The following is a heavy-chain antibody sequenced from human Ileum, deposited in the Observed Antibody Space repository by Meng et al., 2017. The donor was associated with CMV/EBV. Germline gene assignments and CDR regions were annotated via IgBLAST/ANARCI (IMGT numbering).Heavy chain of an antibody. CDR2: IFFSGNT. D-gene: IGHD2-21*02. CDR1: GASISSGDYY. J-gene: IGHJ4*02. V-gene: IGHV4-30-4*08. Sequence: QGQVQEPGPGLARPSQTLSLSCTVSGASISSGDYYWSWIRQPPGKGLEWIGYIFFSGNTYYNPSLNNRVIISIDTPRNQFSLKVDSVTASDTAVYYCASGDSLRAVDFWGQGTLVTVSS. CDR3: ASGDSLRAVDF.